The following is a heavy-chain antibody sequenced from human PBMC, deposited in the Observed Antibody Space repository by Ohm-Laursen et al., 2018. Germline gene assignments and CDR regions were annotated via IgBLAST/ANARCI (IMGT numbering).Heavy chain of an antibody. V-gene: IGHV1-2*02. J-gene: IGHJ4*02. Sequence: GSSVKVSCKTSGYTFTGYYMHWVRQAPGQGLEWMGWINPNSGGTNYAQKFQGRVTMTWDTSISTAYMELSRLRSDDTAVYYCARKPRWELLGTDYWGQGTLVTVSS. CDR1: GYTFTGYY. CDR2: INPNSGGT. D-gene: IGHD1-26*01. CDR3: ARKPRWELLGTDY.